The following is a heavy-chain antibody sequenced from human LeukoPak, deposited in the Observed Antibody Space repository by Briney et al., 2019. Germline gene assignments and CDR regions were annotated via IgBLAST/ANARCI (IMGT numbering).Heavy chain of an antibody. D-gene: IGHD4-11*01. CDR3: ARHGPTAWGDAFDI. CDR2: INHSGST. J-gene: IGHJ3*02. CDR1: GGSFSGYY. V-gene: IGHV4-34*01. Sequence: PSETLSLTCAVYGGSFSGYYWSWIRQPPGKGLEWIGEINHSGSTNYNPSLKSRVTISVDTSKSQFSLKLSSVTAADTAVYYCARHGPTAWGDAFDIWGQGTMVTVSS.